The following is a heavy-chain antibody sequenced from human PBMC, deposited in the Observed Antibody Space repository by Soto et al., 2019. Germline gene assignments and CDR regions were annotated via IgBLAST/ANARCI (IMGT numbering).Heavy chain of an antibody. Sequence: SETLSLTCTVSGGSITSNSYYWGWIRQPPGKGLEWIGSIYYSGGPYYNPSPKSRVAESMHMSKNQFSLKLRCGPAAATAVYYCARGIAAYYYYNYCGQGTLVTVSS. J-gene: IGHJ4*02. D-gene: IGHD6-13*01. CDR2: IYYSGGP. CDR3: ARGIAAYYYYNY. V-gene: IGHV4-39*01. CDR1: GGSITSNSYY.